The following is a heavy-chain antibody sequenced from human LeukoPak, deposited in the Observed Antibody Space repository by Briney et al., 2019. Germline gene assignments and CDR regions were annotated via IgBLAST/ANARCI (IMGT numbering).Heavy chain of an antibody. CDR2: IRYDGSNK. CDR3: AKEKISYSSSSGQGY. J-gene: IGHJ4*02. CDR1: GFTFSSYG. V-gene: IGHV3-30*02. D-gene: IGHD6-6*01. Sequence: GGSLRLSCVVSGFTFSSYGMHWVRKAPGKGLEGVEFIRYDGSNKYYADSVKGRFTISRDNSKNTLYLQMNSLRAEDTAVYYCAKEKISYSSSSGQGYWGQGTLVTVSS.